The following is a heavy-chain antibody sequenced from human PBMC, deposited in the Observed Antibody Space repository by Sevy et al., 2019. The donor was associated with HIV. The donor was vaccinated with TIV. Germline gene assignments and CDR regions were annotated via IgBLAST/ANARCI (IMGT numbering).Heavy chain of an antibody. D-gene: IGHD3-10*01. CDR3: TTDPPGYYYGSGTAPYMDV. V-gene: IGHV3-15*05. CDR1: AFTLNNTW. CDR2: IKSKSDGGTT. Sequence: GSLRLSCAGSAFTLNNTWMSWVRQAPGKGLEWVGRIKSKSDGGTTDYGAPVRGRFIISRDDLKNTVYLEMNSLKSEDTGVYYCTTDPPGYYYGSGTAPYMDVWGKGTTVTVSS. J-gene: IGHJ6*04.